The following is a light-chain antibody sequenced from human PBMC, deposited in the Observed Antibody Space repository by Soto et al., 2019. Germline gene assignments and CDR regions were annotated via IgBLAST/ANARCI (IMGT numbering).Light chain of an antibody. J-gene: IGKJ3*01. V-gene: IGKV3-20*01. CDR3: QHYDSSLFT. CDR1: QRVSSTY. Sequence: EIVLTQSPGTLSLSPGERATLSCRASQRVSSTYLAWYQQTPGQAPRLLIYGASSRATGIPDRFSGSGSGTDFTLTISRLEPEDFAVYYCQHYDSSLFTFGPGTKVDVK. CDR2: GAS.